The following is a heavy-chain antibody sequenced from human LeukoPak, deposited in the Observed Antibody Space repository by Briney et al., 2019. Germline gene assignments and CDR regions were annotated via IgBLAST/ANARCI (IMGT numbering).Heavy chain of an antibody. D-gene: IGHD4-23*01. J-gene: IGHJ4*02. CDR3: ARGNPRYGGTNY. CDR2: IYYSGST. V-gene: IGHV4-39*07. CDR1: GGSISSSSYY. Sequence: SETLSLTCTVSGGSISSSSYYWGWIRQPPGKGLEWIGSIYYSGSTYYNPSLKSRVTISVDTSKNQFSLKLSSVTAADTAVYYCARGNPRYGGTNYWGQGTLVTVSS.